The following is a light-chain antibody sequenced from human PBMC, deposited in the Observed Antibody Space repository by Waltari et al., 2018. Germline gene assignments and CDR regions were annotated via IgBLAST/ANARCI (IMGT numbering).Light chain of an antibody. J-gene: IGKJ2*01. V-gene: IGKV1-39*01. Sequence: DIQMTQSPSSLSASVGDRVTITCRVSQRISSYLNWYQQIPGKAPKLLIYGASSLQSGVPSRFSGSGSGTDFSLTISSLESEDFATYYCQQSYSLPNTFGQGTKVDI. CDR2: GAS. CDR1: QRISSY. CDR3: QQSYSLPNT.